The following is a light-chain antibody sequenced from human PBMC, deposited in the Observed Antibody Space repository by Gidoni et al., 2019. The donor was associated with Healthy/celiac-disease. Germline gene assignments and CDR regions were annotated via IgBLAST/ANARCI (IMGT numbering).Light chain of an antibody. CDR2: QDS. Sequence: SYELTQPPSVSVSPGQTASITCSGDKLGDKYACWDQQKPAQSPVLVIYQDSKRPSGIPERFSGSNSGNTATLTISGTQAMDEADYYCQAWDSSTKVFGTGTKVTVL. CDR3: QAWDSSTKV. V-gene: IGLV3-1*01. CDR1: KLGDKY. J-gene: IGLJ1*01.